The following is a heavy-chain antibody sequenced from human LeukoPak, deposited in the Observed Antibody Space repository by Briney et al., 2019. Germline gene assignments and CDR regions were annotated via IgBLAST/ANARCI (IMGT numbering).Heavy chain of an antibody. D-gene: IGHD6-13*01. J-gene: IGHJ4*02. CDR1: GYSFTSYW. CDR2: IYPGDSDT. Sequence: GESLKISCKGSGYSFTSYWIGWVRQMPGKGLEWMGIIYPGDSDTRYSPSFQGQVTMSADESISTAYLQWSSLKASDTAMYYCARQIAAASLGFDYWGQGTLVTVSS. V-gene: IGHV5-51*01. CDR3: ARQIAAASLGFDY.